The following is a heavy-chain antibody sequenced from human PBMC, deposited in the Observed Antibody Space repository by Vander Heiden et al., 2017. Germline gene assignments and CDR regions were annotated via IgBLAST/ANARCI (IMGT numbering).Heavy chain of an antibody. CDR1: GDSFTGHY. Sequence: QVQLVQSGAEVKKPGAAVKVSCKASGDSFTGHYMHWVRQAPRQGLEWMGRINPKSGDIYYAQEFQGRVTMTSDRSISTAYMELTSLRSDDTATYYCGYDRHYGMDVWGQGTTVSVS. CDR2: INPKSGDI. CDR3: GYDRHYGMDV. D-gene: IGHD3-16*01. J-gene: IGHJ6*02. V-gene: IGHV1-2*06.